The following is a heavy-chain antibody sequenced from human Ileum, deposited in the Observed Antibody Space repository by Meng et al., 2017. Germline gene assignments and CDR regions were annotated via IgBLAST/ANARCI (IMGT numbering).Heavy chain of an antibody. V-gene: IGHV4-31*03. CDR1: GGSISSDGYY. J-gene: IGHJ4*02. CDR2: IYHSGSA. CDR3: AREPPAAAGTGADY. D-gene: IGHD6-13*01. Sequence: QVQLQESGPGLVKPSQNRSRTCTDTGGSISSDGYYWSWIRQHPGKGLEFIGYIYHSGSAYYNPSLKSRVNISADTSKNKFSLKLSSVTAADTAVYYCAREPPAAAGTGADYWGQGTLVTVSS.